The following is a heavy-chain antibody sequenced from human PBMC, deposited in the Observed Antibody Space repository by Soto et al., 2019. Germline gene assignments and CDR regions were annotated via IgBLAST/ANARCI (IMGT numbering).Heavy chain of an antibody. V-gene: IGHV4-30-2*01. CDR3: AREPYYYDSSGYV. D-gene: IGHD3-22*01. CDR1: GGSISSGGYS. CDR2: IYHSGST. J-gene: IGHJ4*02. Sequence: SETLSLTCAVSGGSISSGGYSWSWIRQPPGKGLEWIGYIYHSGSTYYNPSLKSRVTISVDRSKNQFSLKLSSVTAADTAVYYCAREPYYYDSSGYVWGQGTPVTVSS.